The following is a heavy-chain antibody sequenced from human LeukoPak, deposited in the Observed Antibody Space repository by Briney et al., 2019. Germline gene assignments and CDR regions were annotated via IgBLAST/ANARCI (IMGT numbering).Heavy chain of an antibody. CDR3: ATGYGDFRVEGRYFYS. J-gene: IGHJ4*02. CDR2: VHYSGTT. V-gene: IGHV4-59*01. Sequence: SETLSLTCTVSDGSITNYDWSWVRQPPGKGLEFIGHVHYSGTTNYNPSLRSRVTISIDTSKKHFFLKLKSVTAADTAVYYCATGYGDFRVEGRYFYSWGQGTLVTVSS. CDR1: DGSITNYD. D-gene: IGHD4-17*01.